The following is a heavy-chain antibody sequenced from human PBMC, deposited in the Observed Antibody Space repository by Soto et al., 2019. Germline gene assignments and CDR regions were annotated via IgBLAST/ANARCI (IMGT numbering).Heavy chain of an antibody. D-gene: IGHD2-2*01. J-gene: IGHJ3*02. CDR1: GYTFTSYG. Sequence: ASVKVSCKASGYTFTSYGISWVRQAPGQGLEWMGWISAYNGDTNYAQNLQGRVTMTTDTSTNTAYMELRSLRSDDTAVYYCASHCRGTSCYEAFDIWGQGTLVTVSS. CDR2: ISAYNGDT. V-gene: IGHV1-18*01. CDR3: ASHCRGTSCYEAFDI.